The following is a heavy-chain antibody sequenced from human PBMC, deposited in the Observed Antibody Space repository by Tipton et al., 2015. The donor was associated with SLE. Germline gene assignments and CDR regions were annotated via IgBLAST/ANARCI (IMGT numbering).Heavy chain of an antibody. Sequence: GLVKPSETLSLTCAVSGDSISSYYWGWIRQPAGKGLEWIGRIYTGGNTKYNPSLESRVTLSVDASKDQFSLKLSSVTAADTAVYYCVVCSPASCAYFDYWGQGRLVTVSS. V-gene: IGHV4-4*07. J-gene: IGHJ4*02. CDR3: VVCSPASCAYFDY. CDR1: GDSISSYY. CDR2: IYTGGNT. D-gene: IGHD2-2*01.